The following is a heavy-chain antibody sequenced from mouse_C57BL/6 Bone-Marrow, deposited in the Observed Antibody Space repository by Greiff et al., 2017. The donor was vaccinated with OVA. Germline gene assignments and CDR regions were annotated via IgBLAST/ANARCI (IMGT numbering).Heavy chain of an antibody. J-gene: IGHJ4*01. V-gene: IGHV5-4*03. D-gene: IGHD2-2*01. CDR3: AYGYGKAYYAMDY. Sequence: EVNLVESGGGLVKPGGSLKLSCAASGFTFSSYAMSWVRQTPEKRLEWVATISDGGSYTYYPDNVKGRFTISRDNAKNNLYLQMSHLKSEDTAMYDCAYGYGKAYYAMDYWGQGTSVTVSS. CDR1: GFTFSSYA. CDR2: ISDGGSYT.